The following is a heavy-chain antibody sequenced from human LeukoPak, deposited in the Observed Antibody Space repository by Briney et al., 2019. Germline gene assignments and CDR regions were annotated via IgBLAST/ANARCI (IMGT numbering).Heavy chain of an antibody. CDR2: IYYSGST. CDR3: ARAPNDPPSSFNY. D-gene: IGHD1-1*01. J-gene: IGHJ4*02. V-gene: IGHV4-39*01. CDR1: GGSISSSSYY. Sequence: SETLSLTCTVSGGSISSSSYYWGWIRQPPGKGLEWIGSIYYSGSTYYNPSLKSRVTISVDTSKNQFSLKLSSVTAADTAVYYCARAPNDPPSSFNYWAKETLVTVSS.